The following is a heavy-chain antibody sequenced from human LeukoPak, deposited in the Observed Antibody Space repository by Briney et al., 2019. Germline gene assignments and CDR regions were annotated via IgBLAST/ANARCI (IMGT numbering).Heavy chain of an antibody. CDR2: IYSGGRT. CDR3: ATDSSGYYGLDY. J-gene: IGHJ4*02. CDR1: GFSVSSNY. Sequence: PGGSLRLSCAASGFSVSSNYMSWVRQAPGKGLEWVSVIYSGGRTYYADSVKGRFSISRDNSKNTLYLQMNSLRAEDTAVYYCATDSSGYYGLDYWDQGTLVTVSS. D-gene: IGHD3-22*01. V-gene: IGHV3-53*01.